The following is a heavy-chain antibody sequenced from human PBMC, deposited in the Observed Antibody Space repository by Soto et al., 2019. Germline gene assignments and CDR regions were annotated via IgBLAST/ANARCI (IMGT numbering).Heavy chain of an antibody. Sequence: QVQLVQSGAEVKKPGASVKVSCKASGYTFSGYYIHWVRQAPGQGLEWVGWINPNSGATRDVQKFKGRVTMTRETSTSTVYMEFSRLISDDTAVYFCARDPMLGIVGAEGMDVWGQGTTVTVSS. D-gene: IGHD1-26*01. V-gene: IGHV1-2*02. CDR3: ARDPMLGIVGAEGMDV. CDR2: INPNSGAT. J-gene: IGHJ6*02. CDR1: GYTFSGYY.